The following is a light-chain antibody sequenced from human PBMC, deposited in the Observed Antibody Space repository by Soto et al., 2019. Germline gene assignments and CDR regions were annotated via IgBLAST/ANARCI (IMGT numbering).Light chain of an antibody. CDR1: SSNIGAGYD. V-gene: IGLV1-40*01. CDR3: QSYDNSLSNVL. CDR2: ANT. J-gene: IGLJ2*01. Sequence: QAVLTQPPSLSGAPGQRVTISCSGSSSNIGAGYDVHWYQQSPGTAPKLLIYANTNRPSGVPDRFSGSKSGTSGSLAIAGLQAEDEADYYCQSYDNSLSNVLFGGGTKVTVL.